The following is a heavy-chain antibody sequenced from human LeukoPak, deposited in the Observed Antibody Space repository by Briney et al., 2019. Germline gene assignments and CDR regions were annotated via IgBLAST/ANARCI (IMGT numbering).Heavy chain of an antibody. CDR3: ARDPDSGSYPDRFDY. CDR2: IIPVFGTA. J-gene: IGHJ4*02. CDR1: GGTFSSYA. Sequence: SVKVSCKASGGTFSSYAISWVRQAPGQGLEWMGGIIPVFGTANYAQKFQGRVTITADESTSTAYMELSSLRSEDTAVYYCARDPDSGSYPDRFDYWGQGTLVTASS. D-gene: IGHD1-26*01. V-gene: IGHV1-69*13.